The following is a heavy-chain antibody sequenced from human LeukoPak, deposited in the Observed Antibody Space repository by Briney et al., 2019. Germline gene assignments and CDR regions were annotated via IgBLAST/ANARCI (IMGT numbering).Heavy chain of an antibody. D-gene: IGHD3-16*01. Sequence: PSETLSLTCSVSGGSISSSTYYWGWIRQSPGKGLEWIGSIFYTGNTYYNPSLKSRVTISADTSKNQFSLRLNSVTAADTAVYFCARLRGAFDYWGQGTLVTVSS. CDR3: ARLRGAFDY. V-gene: IGHV4-39*07. CDR2: IFYTGNT. CDR1: GGSISSSTYY. J-gene: IGHJ4*02.